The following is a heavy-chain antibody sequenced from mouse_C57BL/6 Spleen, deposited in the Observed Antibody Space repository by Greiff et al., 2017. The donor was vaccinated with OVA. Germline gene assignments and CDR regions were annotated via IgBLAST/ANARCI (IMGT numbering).Heavy chain of an antibody. Sequence: VKLVESGAELVKPGASVKISCKASGYAFSSYWMNWVKQRPGKGLEWIGQIYPGDGDTNYNGKFKGKATLTADKSSSTAYMQLSSLTSEDSAVYFCARSANWEGDYWGQGTTLTVSS. V-gene: IGHV1-80*01. CDR3: ARSANWEGDY. J-gene: IGHJ2*01. CDR2: IYPGDGDT. D-gene: IGHD4-1*01. CDR1: GYAFSSYW.